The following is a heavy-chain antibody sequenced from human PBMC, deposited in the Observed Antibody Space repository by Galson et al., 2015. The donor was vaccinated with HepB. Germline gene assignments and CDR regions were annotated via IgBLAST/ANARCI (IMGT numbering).Heavy chain of an antibody. V-gene: IGHV1-18*04. Sequence: SVKVSCKASGYTFTSYSISWVRQAPGQGPEWMAWISAYNGHTNYAQKFQGRVTVTTDTSTSTVYMELRSLRADDAAVYYCGRGRYGGYAPDYWGQGTLVTVSS. CDR1: GYTFTSYS. CDR3: GRGRYGGYAPDY. J-gene: IGHJ4*02. CDR2: ISAYNGHT. D-gene: IGHD5-12*01.